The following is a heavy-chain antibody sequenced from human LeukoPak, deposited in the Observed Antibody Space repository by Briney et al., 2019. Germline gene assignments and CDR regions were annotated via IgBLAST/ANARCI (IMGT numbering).Heavy chain of an antibody. V-gene: IGHV3-48*01. D-gene: IGHD3-22*01. CDR2: ISSSSSSI. CDR1: GFTFSSYS. Sequence: GGSLRLSCAASGFTFSSYSMNWVRQPPGKGLEWVSYISSSSSSIYYADSMKGRFTISRDNSKNTLYLQMNSLRAEDTAVYYCARDLEDSSPFGAFDLWGQGTMVTVSS. J-gene: IGHJ3*01. CDR3: ARDLEDSSPFGAFDL.